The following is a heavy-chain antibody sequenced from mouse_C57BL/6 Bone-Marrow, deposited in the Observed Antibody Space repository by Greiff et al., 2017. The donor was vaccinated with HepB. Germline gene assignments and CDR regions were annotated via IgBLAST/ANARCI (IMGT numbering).Heavy chain of an antibody. J-gene: IGHJ2*01. CDR1: GYAFSSSW. V-gene: IGHV1-82*01. CDR3: ARRPDGYYVGYFDY. CDR2: IYPGDGDT. D-gene: IGHD2-3*01. Sequence: QVQLQQSGPELVKPGASVKISCKASGYAFSSSWMNWVKQRPGKGLEWIGRIYPGDGDTNYNGKFKGKATLTADKSSSTAYMQLSSLTSEDSAVYFCARRPDGYYVGYFDYWGQGTTLTVSS.